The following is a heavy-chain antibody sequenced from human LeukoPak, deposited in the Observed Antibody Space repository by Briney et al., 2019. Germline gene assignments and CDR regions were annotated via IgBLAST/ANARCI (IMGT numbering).Heavy chain of an antibody. CDR3: ARAGPGGVWGSYRYPDY. CDR2: INHSGST. D-gene: IGHD3-16*02. Sequence: SETLSLTCAVYGGSFSGYYWSWIRQPPGKGLEWIGEINHSGSTNYNPSLKSRVTISVDTSKNQFSLKLSSVTAADTAVYYCARAGPGGVWGSYRYPDYWGQGTLVTVPS. J-gene: IGHJ4*02. V-gene: IGHV4-34*01. CDR1: GGSFSGYY.